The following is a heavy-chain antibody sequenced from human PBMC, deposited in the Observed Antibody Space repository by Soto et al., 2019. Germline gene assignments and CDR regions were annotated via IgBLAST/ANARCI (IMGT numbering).Heavy chain of an antibody. CDR2: ISAYNGNT. J-gene: IGHJ5*02. CDR3: ARDRCSSTSCYTNWFDP. D-gene: IGHD2-2*02. Sequence: ASVKVSCKASGYTFTSYGISWVRQAPGQGLEWTGWISAYNGNTNYAQKLQGRVTITTDTSTSTAYMELRSLRSDDTAVYYCARDRCSSTSCYTNWFDPWGQGTLVTVSS. V-gene: IGHV1-18*01. CDR1: GYTFTSYG.